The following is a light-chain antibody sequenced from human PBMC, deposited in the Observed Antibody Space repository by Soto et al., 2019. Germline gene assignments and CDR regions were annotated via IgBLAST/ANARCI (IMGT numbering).Light chain of an antibody. V-gene: IGKV3-20*01. J-gene: IGKJ2*01. CDR2: GAS. CDR1: QSVSSSN. CDR3: QHYDDSHPRYT. Sequence: EIVLTQSPATLSLSPGERATLSCRASQSVSSSNLAWYQQKPGQAPRLVISGASSRAAGLPDRFSGSGSGTYFTLTISRLEPEDCAVYYCQHYDDSHPRYTCGQGTKLEIK.